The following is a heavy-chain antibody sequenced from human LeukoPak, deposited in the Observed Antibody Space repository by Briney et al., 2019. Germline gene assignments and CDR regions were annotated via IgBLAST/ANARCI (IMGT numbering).Heavy chain of an antibody. V-gene: IGHV3-30-3*01. Sequence: GGSLRLSCAASGFTFSSYAMHWVRQAPGKGLEWVAVISYDGSNKYYADSVKGRFTISRDNSKNTLYLQMNGLRAEDTAVYYCARDPNSYGTGYFDYWGQGTLVTVSS. D-gene: IGHD5-18*01. CDR3: ARDPNSYGTGYFDY. J-gene: IGHJ4*02. CDR1: GFTFSSYA. CDR2: ISYDGSNK.